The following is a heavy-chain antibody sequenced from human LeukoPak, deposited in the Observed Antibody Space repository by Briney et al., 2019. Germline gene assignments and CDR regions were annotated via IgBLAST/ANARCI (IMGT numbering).Heavy chain of an antibody. D-gene: IGHD3-10*01. Sequence: GGSLRLSCAASGFTFSSYAMHWVRQAPGKGLEWVAVISYDGSNKYYADSVKGRFTISRDNSKNTLYLQMNSLRAEDTAVYYCARERGSGENCYFDYWGQGTLVTVSS. CDR2: ISYDGSNK. V-gene: IGHV3-30-3*01. CDR3: ARERGSGENCYFDY. CDR1: GFTFSSYA. J-gene: IGHJ4*02.